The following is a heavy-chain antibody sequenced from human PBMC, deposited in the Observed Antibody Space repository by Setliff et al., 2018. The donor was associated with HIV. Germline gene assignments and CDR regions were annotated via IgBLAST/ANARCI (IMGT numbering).Heavy chain of an antibody. CDR3: ARDPRGAVAGFDY. D-gene: IGHD6-19*01. Sequence: PGGSLRLSCAVSGFTINNHHMAWVRQAPGQGLEWVSALYNDGSTYYPDSVKGRLTISRDNSKNTLSLQMNRLRADDTAVYFCARDPRGAVAGFDYWGQGTLVTVSS. CDR1: GFTINNHH. V-gene: IGHV3-66*01. CDR2: LYNDGST. J-gene: IGHJ4*02.